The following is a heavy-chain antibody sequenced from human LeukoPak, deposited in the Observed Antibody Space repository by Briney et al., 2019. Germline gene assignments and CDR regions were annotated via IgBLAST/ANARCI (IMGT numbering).Heavy chain of an antibody. Sequence: GGSLRLSCAASGFTFSSYSMNWVRQAPGKGLEWVSAISGSGGSTYYADSVKGRFTISRDNSKNTLYLQMNSLRAEDTAVYYCAKDQARRDVEGGYYYGSGSYYFDYWGQGTLVTVSS. D-gene: IGHD3-10*01. V-gene: IGHV3-23*01. J-gene: IGHJ4*02. CDR1: GFTFSSYS. CDR2: ISGSGGST. CDR3: AKDQARRDVEGGYYYGSGSYYFDY.